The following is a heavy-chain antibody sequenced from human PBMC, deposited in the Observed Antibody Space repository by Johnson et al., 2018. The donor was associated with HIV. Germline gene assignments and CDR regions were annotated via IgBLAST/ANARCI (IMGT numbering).Heavy chain of an antibody. CDR3: ATSVEQWLVWNAFDI. CDR1: GFTVSSNY. V-gene: IGHV3-53*01. CDR2: IYSGGRT. Sequence: VQLVESGGGLIQPGGSLRLSCAASGFTVSSNYMSWVRQAPGKGLEWVSVIYSGGRTYYADSVKGRFTIPRDNSKNTLYLQMNSLRAEDTAVYYCATSVEQWLVWNAFDIWGQGTMVTVSS. D-gene: IGHD6-19*01. J-gene: IGHJ3*02.